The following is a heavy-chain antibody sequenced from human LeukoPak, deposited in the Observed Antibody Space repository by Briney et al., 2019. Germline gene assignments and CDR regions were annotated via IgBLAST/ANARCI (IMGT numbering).Heavy chain of an antibody. V-gene: IGHV4-34*01. J-gene: IGHJ4*02. CDR3: AREKPRYSSGWYLDY. D-gene: IGHD6-19*01. Sequence: KPSETLSLTCAVYGGSFSGYYWSWIRQPPGKGLEWIGEINHSGSTNYNPSLKSRVTISVDTSKNQFSLKLSSATAADTAVYYCAREKPRYSSGWYLDYCGQGTLVTVSS. CDR2: INHSGST. CDR1: GGSFSGYY.